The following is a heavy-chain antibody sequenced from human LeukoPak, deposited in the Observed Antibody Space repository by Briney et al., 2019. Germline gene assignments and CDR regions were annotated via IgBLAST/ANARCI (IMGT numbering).Heavy chain of an antibody. V-gene: IGHV3-11*05. J-gene: IGHJ1*01. Sequence: PGGSLRLSCAASGFTFSDYYMSWIRQAPGKGLEWVSYISSSSSYTNYADSVKGRFTISRDNSKNTLHLQMNSLRAEDTAVYYCARGYYDILTGSRPEYFQHWGQGTLVTVSS. CDR3: ARGYYDILTGSRPEYFQH. D-gene: IGHD3-9*01. CDR2: ISSSSSYT. CDR1: GFTFSDYY.